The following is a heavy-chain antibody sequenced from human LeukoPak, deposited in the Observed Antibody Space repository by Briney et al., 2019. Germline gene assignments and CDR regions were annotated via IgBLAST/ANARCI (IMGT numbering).Heavy chain of an antibody. CDR3: ARASLWSAGVDI. CDR1: GGSISSYY. CDR2: VYYSGST. J-gene: IGHJ4*02. D-gene: IGHD2/OR15-2a*01. Sequence: SETLSLTCTVSGGSISSYYWSWIRQPPGKGLEWIGYVYYSGSTNYNPSLKSRVTLSVDKSKNQFSLNLSSVTAADTAVYYCARASLWSAGVDIWGQGILVTVSS. V-gene: IGHV4-59*01.